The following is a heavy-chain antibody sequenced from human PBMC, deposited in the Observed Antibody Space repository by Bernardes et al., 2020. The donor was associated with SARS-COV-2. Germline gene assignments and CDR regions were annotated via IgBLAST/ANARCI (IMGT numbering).Heavy chain of an antibody. V-gene: IGHV3-73*01. Sequence: GGSLRLSCAASGFNFSGSALQWVRQPSGTGLAWIGRIRSKPKGYATTYAASLKGRFVISRDDSRNTAYLQIHSLKIEDTAVYYCTGDYLYWDQGTLVSVSS. CDR3: TGDYLY. D-gene: IGHD4-17*01. CDR1: GFNFSGSA. J-gene: IGHJ4*02. CDR2: IRSKPKGYAT.